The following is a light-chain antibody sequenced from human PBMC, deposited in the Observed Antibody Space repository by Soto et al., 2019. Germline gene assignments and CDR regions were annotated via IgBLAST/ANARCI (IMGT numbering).Light chain of an antibody. CDR1: QGIRND. V-gene: IGKV1-6*01. Sequence: AIQMTQSPSSLSASVGDRVTITCRASQGIRNDLGWYQQKPGKAPKLLIYGASTLHDGVPSRSSGSGSGADFTLTISGLQPEDFASYHCQQTYSDISFGGGTKV. CDR3: QQTYSDIS. J-gene: IGKJ4*01. CDR2: GAS.